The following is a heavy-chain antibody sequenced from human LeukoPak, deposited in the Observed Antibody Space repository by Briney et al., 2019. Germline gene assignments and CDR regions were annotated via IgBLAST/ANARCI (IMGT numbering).Heavy chain of an antibody. Sequence: PGGSLRLSCAASGFTFSSYAMSWVRQAPGKGLEWVSAISGSGGSTYYADPVKGRFTISRDNSKNTLYLQMNSLRAEDTAVYYCAKRTYGDYYFDYWGQGTLVTVSS. V-gene: IGHV3-23*01. CDR1: GFTFSSYA. CDR2: ISGSGGST. CDR3: AKRTYGDYYFDY. J-gene: IGHJ4*02. D-gene: IGHD4-17*01.